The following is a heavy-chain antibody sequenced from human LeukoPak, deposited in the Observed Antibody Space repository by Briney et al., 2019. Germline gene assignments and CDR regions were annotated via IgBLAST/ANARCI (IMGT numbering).Heavy chain of an antibody. Sequence: SETLSLTCTVSGGSIRSYWSWIRRPAGKGLEWIGRIYGSGSTDYNPSLKSRVTMSIDTSKNQFSLNLISVTAADTAVYYCARDSGTTGEVKFDPWGQGTLVTVSS. J-gene: IGHJ5*02. CDR3: ARDSGTTGEVKFDP. CDR2: IYGSGST. CDR1: GGSIRSY. V-gene: IGHV4-4*07. D-gene: IGHD3-10*01.